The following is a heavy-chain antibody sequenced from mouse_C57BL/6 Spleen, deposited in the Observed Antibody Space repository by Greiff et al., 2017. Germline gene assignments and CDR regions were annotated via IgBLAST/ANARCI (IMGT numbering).Heavy chain of an antibody. Sequence: VQLQQSGPELVKPGASVKISCKASGYAFSSSWMNWVKQRPGKGLEWIGRIYPGDGDTKYNGKFKGKATLTADKSSSTAYMQLSSLTSEDSAVYFCARERRNYGYYAMDYWGQGTAVTVSS. CDR1: GYAFSSSW. V-gene: IGHV1-82*01. J-gene: IGHJ4*01. D-gene: IGHD1-1*01. CDR3: ARERRNYGYYAMDY. CDR2: IYPGDGDT.